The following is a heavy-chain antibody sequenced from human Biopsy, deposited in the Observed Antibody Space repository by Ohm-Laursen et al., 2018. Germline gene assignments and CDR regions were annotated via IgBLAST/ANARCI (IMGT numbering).Heavy chain of an antibody. J-gene: IGHJ3*02. CDR1: GGSISGSS. D-gene: IGHD6-19*01. CDR2: ISYSRDT. V-gene: IGHV4-59*08. CDR3: AKHGSGWTGDDAFHI. Sequence: PPGTLSLTCAVSGGSISGSSWSWIRQAPGKGLEWIGYISYSRDTNYNPSLKSRITISVDTSKNQFSLKLTSVTAADTAVYYCAKHGSGWTGDDAFHIWGQGTMDTVSS.